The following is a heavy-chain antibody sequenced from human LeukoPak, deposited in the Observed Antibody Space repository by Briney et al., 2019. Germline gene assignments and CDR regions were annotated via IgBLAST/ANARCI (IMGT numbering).Heavy chain of an antibody. D-gene: IGHD6-25*01. CDR3: ARIVSSLATADSYDY. Sequence: PGGSLRLSCAPSGFTFSSYSMNWVRQAPGKGLEGVSYISSSSSTIYYADSVKGRFTISRDNAKNSLYLQMNSLRAEDTAVFYCARIVSSLATADSYDYWGQGTLVTVSS. V-gene: IGHV3-48*04. CDR2: ISSSSSTI. J-gene: IGHJ4*02. CDR1: GFTFSSYS.